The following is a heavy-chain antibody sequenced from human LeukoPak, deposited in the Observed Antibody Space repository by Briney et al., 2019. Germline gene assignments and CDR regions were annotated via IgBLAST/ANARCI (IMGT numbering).Heavy chain of an antibody. V-gene: IGHV4-39*01. Sequence: SETLSLTCTVSGGSVSSRNYYWGWIRQPPGKGLEWIGSIYNSGNTYYNPSLKSRVTISVDTSKNQVSLKLGSLIAADTAVYYCARQTDMIIVVTYFDYWGQGTQVTVSS. CDR3: ARQTDMIIVVTYFDY. CDR1: GGSVSSRNYY. D-gene: IGHD3-22*01. J-gene: IGHJ4*02. CDR2: IYNSGNT.